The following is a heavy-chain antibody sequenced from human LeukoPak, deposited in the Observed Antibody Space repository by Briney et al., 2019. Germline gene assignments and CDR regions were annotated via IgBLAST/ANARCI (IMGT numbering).Heavy chain of an antibody. CDR3: ARFLSRVPAAIFSPYMDV. Sequence: SETLSLTCADYGGSFSGYYWSWIRQPPGKGLEWIGEINHSGSTNYNPSLKSRVTISVDTSKNQFSLKLSSVTAADTAVYYCARFLSRVPAAIFSPYMDVWGKGTKVTVSS. J-gene: IGHJ6*03. V-gene: IGHV4-34*01. CDR2: INHSGST. CDR1: GGSFSGYY. D-gene: IGHD2-2*02.